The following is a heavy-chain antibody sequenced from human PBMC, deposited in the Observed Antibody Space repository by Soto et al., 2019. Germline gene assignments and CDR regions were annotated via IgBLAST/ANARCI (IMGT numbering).Heavy chain of an antibody. V-gene: IGHV3-48*01. CDR3: ARVYGIAVAVTLDC. CDR2: ISSSTGTI. CDR1: GFTFRTYD. Sequence: EVHLVESGGGLVQPGGSLRLSCAASGFTFRTYDMNWVRQAPGKGLEWVSYISSSTGTIYYADSVKGRFTISRVNSKNSRDLQMNSRRAEDTAVYYCARVYGIAVAVTLDCLCQGTGVTVSS. J-gene: IGHJ4*02. D-gene: IGHD6-19*01.